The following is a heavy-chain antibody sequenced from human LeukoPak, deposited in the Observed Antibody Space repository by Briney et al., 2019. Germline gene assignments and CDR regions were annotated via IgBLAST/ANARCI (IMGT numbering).Heavy chain of an antibody. CDR3: AKAVYSSGWYRGAFDI. CDR1: GFTFSSYA. V-gene: IGHV3-23*01. Sequence: PGGSLRLSCAASGFTFSSYAMSWVRQAPGKGLEWVSAISGSGGSTYYADSVKGRFTISGDNSKNTLYLQMNSLRAEDTAVYYCAKAVYSSGWYRGAFDIWGQGTMVTVSS. D-gene: IGHD6-19*01. CDR2: ISGSGGST. J-gene: IGHJ3*02.